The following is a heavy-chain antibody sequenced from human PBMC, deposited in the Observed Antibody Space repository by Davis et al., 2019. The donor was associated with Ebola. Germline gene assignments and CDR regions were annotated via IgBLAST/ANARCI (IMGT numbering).Heavy chain of an antibody. Sequence: GESLKISCKGSGYSFTSYWISWVRQMPGKGLEWMGRIDPSDSYTNYSPSFQGHVTISADKSISTAYLQWSSLKASDTAMYYCARDGSGWYAAGYYYYYGMDVWGQGTTVTVSS. CDR2: IDPSDSYT. D-gene: IGHD6-19*01. J-gene: IGHJ6*02. V-gene: IGHV5-10-1*01. CDR1: GYSFTSYW. CDR3: ARDGSGWYAAGYYYYYGMDV.